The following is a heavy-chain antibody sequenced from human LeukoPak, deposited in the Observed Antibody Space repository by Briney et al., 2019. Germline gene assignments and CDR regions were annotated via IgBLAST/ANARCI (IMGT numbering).Heavy chain of an antibody. CDR1: GASITDAY. CDR2: IYYRGGT. D-gene: IGHD4-11*01. J-gene: IGHJ4*02. CDR3: ARTVTSLGYYFDY. Sequence: SETLSLTCNVSGASITDAYWSWLRQPPGKGLEWIGYIYYRGGTNYNPSLKSRVAISLDTSKNQFALSLSSVTAADTAVYYCARTVTSLGYYFDYWGQGTLVTVSS. V-gene: IGHV4-59*01.